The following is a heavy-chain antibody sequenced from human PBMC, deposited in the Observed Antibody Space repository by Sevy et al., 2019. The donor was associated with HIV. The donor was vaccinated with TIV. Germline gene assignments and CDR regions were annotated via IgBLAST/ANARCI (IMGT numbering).Heavy chain of an antibody. D-gene: IGHD3-22*01. Sequence: ASVKVSCKVSGYTLTQLSMHWVRQAPGKGLEWKGSFDPEDGETLYAQKFQGRVTMTEDTSTDTAYMELRSLRSEDTAVYYCATTKDYYDSSGSPFDYWSQGTLVTVSS. CDR1: GYTLTQLS. J-gene: IGHJ4*02. CDR3: ATTKDYYDSSGSPFDY. V-gene: IGHV1-24*01. CDR2: FDPEDGET.